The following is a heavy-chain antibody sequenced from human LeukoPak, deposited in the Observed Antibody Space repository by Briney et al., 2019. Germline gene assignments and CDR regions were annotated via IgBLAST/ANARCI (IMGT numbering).Heavy chain of an antibody. V-gene: IGHV3-48*03. CDR3: ARMTYYYDSSGYSHFDY. D-gene: IGHD3-22*01. CDR2: IGSSGSAI. CDR1: GFTFNSYE. Sequence: GGSLRLSCEASGFTFNSYEMNWVRQAPGKGLEWVSYIGSSGSAIYYADSVKGRFTIPRDNAKNSLYLQMNSLRVEDTAVYYCARMTYYYDSSGYSHFDYWGQGTLVTVSS. J-gene: IGHJ4*02.